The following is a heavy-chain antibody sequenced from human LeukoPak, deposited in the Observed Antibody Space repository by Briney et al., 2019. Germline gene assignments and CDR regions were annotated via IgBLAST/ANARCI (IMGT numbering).Heavy chain of an antibody. J-gene: IGHJ6*03. CDR2: ISGSGGAT. Sequence: PGGSLRLSCAASGFTFDDYAMHWVRQAPGKGLEWVSGISGSGGATYYADSVKGRFTVSRDDPHNTLYLQMNSVRAEDTAVYYCARTGDGYNYYNYYYMDVWGKGTTVTVTS. CDR1: GFTFDDYA. CDR3: ARTGDGYNYYNYYYMDV. D-gene: IGHD5-24*01. V-gene: IGHV3-23*01.